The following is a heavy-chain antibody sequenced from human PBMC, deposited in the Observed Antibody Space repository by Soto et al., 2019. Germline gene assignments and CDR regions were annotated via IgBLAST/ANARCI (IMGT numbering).Heavy chain of an antibody. CDR1: GFPFTSYG. CDR3: VGGQYYFDY. J-gene: IGHJ4*02. V-gene: IGHV3-30*03. CDR2: ISYDGSNK. D-gene: IGHD3-10*01. Sequence: QVQLVESGGGVVQPGRSLRLSCVASGFPFTSYGMHWVREAQGKGLEWVAVISYDGSNKYYADSVKGRFTISRDNSKNTLYLQMNSLRPEDTALYYCVGGQYYFDYRGQGTLVTVSS.